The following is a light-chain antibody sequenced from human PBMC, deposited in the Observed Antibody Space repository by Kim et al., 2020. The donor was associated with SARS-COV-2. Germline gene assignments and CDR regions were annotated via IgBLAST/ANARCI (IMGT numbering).Light chain of an antibody. CDR2: DAS. V-gene: IGKV3-11*01. Sequence: SPGERATPACRASQSVSSYLAWYQQKPGQAPRLLIYDASNRATGIPARFRGTGSGTDFTLTISSLEPEDFAVYYCQQRSNWPPMYTFGQGTKLEI. CDR1: QSVSSY. CDR3: QQRSNWPPMYT. J-gene: IGKJ2*01.